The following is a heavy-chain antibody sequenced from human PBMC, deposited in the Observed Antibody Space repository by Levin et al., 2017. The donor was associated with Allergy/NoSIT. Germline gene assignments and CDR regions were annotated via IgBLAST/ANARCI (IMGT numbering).Heavy chain of an antibody. CDR3: ASGYLGY. Sequence: GESLKISCVASGFRFSDYYMSWIRQAPGKGLEWLSYISGSGSGIYYADSVKGRFTISRDNAKNSLYLQMDSLGAEDTAFYYCASGYLGYWGQGTLVTVSS. V-gene: IGHV3-11*01. CDR2: ISGSGSGI. CDR1: GFRFSDYY. J-gene: IGHJ4*02.